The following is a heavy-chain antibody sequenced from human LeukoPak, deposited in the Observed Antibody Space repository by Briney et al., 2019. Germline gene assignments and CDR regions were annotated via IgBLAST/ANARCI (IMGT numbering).Heavy chain of an antibody. D-gene: IGHD3-10*01. CDR1: VGPISSTTYY. CDR2: IYNSGRT. J-gene: IGHJ4*02. V-gene: IGHV4-39*01. Sequence: SETLALTCTVSVGPISSTTYYGGWIRQPPGKGLEWVGSIYNSGRTYYNPSLRSRVTISVDTSKNQFSLKLTSVTAADTAVYYCASPLASGSLRFAFDYWGEGTLVTASS. CDR3: ASPLASGSLRFAFDY.